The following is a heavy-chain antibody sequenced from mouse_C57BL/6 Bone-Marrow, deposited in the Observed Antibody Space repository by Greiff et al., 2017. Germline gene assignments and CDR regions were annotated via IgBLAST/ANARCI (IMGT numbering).Heavy chain of an antibody. D-gene: IGHD2-4*01. V-gene: IGHV1-74*01. Sequence: QVQLKQPGAELVKPGASVKVSCKASGYTFTSYWMHWVKPRPGQGLEWIGRIHPSDSDTNYNQKFKGTATLTVDKSSSTAYMQLSSLTSENSAVYYCAITYYDYGDFDYWGQGTTLTVSS. CDR2: IHPSDSDT. CDR1: GYTFTSYW. CDR3: AITYYDYGDFDY. J-gene: IGHJ2*01.